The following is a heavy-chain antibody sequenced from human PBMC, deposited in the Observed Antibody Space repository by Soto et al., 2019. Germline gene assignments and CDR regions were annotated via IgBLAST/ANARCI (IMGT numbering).Heavy chain of an antibody. CDR3: TTEYSSSSVYYYYGMDV. V-gene: IGHV3-15*01. D-gene: IGHD6-6*01. Sequence: GGSLRLSCAASGFTFSNAWMSWVRQAPGKGLEWVGRIKSKTDGGTTDYAAPVKGRFTISRDDSKNTLYLQMNSLKTEDTAVYYCTTEYSSSSVYYYYGMDVWGRGTTVTVPS. CDR2: IKSKTDGGTT. J-gene: IGHJ6*02. CDR1: GFTFSNAW.